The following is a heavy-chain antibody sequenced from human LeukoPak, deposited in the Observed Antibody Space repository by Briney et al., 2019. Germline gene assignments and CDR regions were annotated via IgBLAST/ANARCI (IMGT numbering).Heavy chain of an antibody. CDR1: GYTFNNYG. CDR2: ISAYNANT. D-gene: IGHD3-9*01. J-gene: IGHJ4*02. Sequence: ASVKVSCKASGYTFNNYGISWVRQAPGQGLEWMGWISAYNANTDYAQKVQGRVSMTTETSTSTAYLELGSLGSDDTAVYYCARDLFDVLTGYYKNPSVYWGQGTLATVSS. CDR3: ARDLFDVLTGYYKNPSVY. V-gene: IGHV1-18*01.